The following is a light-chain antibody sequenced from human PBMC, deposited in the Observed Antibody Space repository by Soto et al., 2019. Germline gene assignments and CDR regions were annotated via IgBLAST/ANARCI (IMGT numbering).Light chain of an antibody. J-gene: IGKJ2*01. CDR2: NTS. CDR1: QSVNNNY. CDR3: QLFGSSPRYT. V-gene: IGKV3-20*01. Sequence: IVLTQSPGTLSLSPGERATLSCRASQSVNNNYVAWYQHTPGQAPRLLIYNTSNRATGIPDRFSGSGSGTDFTLTISRLEPEDFAVYYCQLFGSSPRYTFGQGTNLEIK.